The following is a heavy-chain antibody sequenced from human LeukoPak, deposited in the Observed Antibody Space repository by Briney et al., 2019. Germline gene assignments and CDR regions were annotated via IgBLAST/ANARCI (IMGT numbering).Heavy chain of an antibody. J-gene: IGHJ1*01. CDR1: GFTFINYA. CDR3: ARDLTSSSTAYFQH. Sequence: PGGSLRLSCAASGFTFINYAVTWVRQAPGKGLEWVSVISGSGGSTYYADSVKGRFTISRDNSKNTLYLQMNSLRAEDTAVYYCARDLTSSSTAYFQHWGQGTLVTVSS. CDR2: ISGSGGST. V-gene: IGHV3-23*01. D-gene: IGHD6-6*01.